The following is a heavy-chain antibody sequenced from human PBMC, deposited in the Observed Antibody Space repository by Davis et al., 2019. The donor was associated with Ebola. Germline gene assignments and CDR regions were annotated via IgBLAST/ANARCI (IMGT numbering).Heavy chain of an antibody. CDR2: MLHDGSEK. D-gene: IGHD4-11*01. Sequence: PGGSLRLSCAASGFSFSNHWMNWVRQAPGKGLEWLANMLHDGSEKYSAGPVKGRFTISRDNARNSFYLQMNSLRVEDTAVYYCARDNYWKLDYWGQGILVTVSS. CDR1: GFSFSNHW. CDR3: ARDNYWKLDY. V-gene: IGHV3-7*01. J-gene: IGHJ4*02.